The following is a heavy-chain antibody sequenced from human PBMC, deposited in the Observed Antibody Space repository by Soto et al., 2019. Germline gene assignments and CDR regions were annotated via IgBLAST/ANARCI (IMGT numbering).Heavy chain of an antibody. CDR2: ISWNSDSI. V-gene: IGHV3-9*01. J-gene: IGHJ3*02. CDR1: GVTFDEYA. D-gene: IGHD3-10*01. CDR3: AKYHASITHAFDI. Sequence: EVQLVESGGGLVQPGRSLRLSCAASGVTFDEYAMHWVRQASGTGLEWVSGISWNSDSIGYADSVKGRVTISRDNAKNSLYLQMSILRAEDRALYYCAKYHASITHAFDIWGQGTMGTVSS.